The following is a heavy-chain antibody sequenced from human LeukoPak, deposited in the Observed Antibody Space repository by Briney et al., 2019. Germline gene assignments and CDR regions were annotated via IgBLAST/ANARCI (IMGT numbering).Heavy chain of an antibody. Sequence: GESLRLSCAASGFTFSSYWMSWVRQAPGKGLEWVANINRDESERYYVDSLKGRFTISRDNAKNSLYLQMNSLRAEDTAVYYCAKYSGYALQYWGQGTLVTVSS. CDR3: AKYSGYALQY. CDR2: INRDESER. V-gene: IGHV3-7*01. J-gene: IGHJ4*02. CDR1: GFTFSSYW. D-gene: IGHD5-12*01.